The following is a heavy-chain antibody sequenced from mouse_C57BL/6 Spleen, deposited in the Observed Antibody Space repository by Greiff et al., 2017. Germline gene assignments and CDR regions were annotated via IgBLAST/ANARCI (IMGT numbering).Heavy chain of an antibody. D-gene: IGHD3-2*02. V-gene: IGHV1-55*01. CDR2: IYPGSGST. J-gene: IGHJ2*01. CDR1: GYTFTSYW. Sequence: QVQLQQPGAELVKPGASVKMSCKASGYTFTSYWITWVKQRPGQGLEWIGDIYPGSGSTNYNEKFKSKATLTVDTSSRTAYMQLSRLTSEDSAVYYCATEGDSSGYEDYWGQGTTLTVSS. CDR3: ATEGDSSGYEDY.